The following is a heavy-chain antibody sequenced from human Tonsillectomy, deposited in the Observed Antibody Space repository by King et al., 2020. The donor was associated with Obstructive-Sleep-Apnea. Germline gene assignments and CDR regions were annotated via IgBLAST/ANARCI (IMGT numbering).Heavy chain of an antibody. J-gene: IGHJ3*02. CDR2: IYHSGRT. CDR3: ASQNWQRAFDI. CDR1: GGSISSSNW. D-gene: IGHD6-25*01. V-gene: IGHV4-4*02. Sequence: HVQLQESGPGLVKPSETLSLTCGVSGGSISSSNWWTWVRQPPGKGLEWIGEIYHSGRTNYNPSLKSRVTISVDKSKNQFSLKLSSVTAADTAVYYCASQNWQRAFDIWGQGTMVTVSS.